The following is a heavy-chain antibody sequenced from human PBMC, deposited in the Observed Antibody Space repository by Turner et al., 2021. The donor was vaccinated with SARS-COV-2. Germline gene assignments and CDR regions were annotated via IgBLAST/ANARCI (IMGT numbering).Heavy chain of an antibody. CDR1: GGSISSYY. V-gene: IGHV4-59*01. Sequence: QVQLQESGPGLVKPSETLSFTCTVSGGSISSYYWSWIRQPPGKGLEWIGYIFYSGSTNYNPSLKSRVTISVDTSENQFSLKLSSVTAADTAVYYCARDGDYYDSSGYSKDAFDIWGQGTMVTVSS. CDR2: IFYSGST. CDR3: ARDGDYYDSSGYSKDAFDI. J-gene: IGHJ3*02. D-gene: IGHD3-22*01.